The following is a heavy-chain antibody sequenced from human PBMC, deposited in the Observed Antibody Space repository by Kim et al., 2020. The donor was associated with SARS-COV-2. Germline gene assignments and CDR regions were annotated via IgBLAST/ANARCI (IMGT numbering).Heavy chain of an antibody. D-gene: IGHD6-13*01. V-gene: IGHV1-2*06. CDR1: GYTFTGYY. J-gene: IGHJ4*02. CDR2: INPNSGGT. CDR3: AREREDSSSWYSH. Sequence: ASVKVSCKASGYTFTGYYMHWVRQAPGQGLEWMGRINPNSGGTNYAQKFQGRVTMTRDTSISTAYMELSRLRSDDTAVYYCAREREDSSSWYSHWGQGTLVTVSS.